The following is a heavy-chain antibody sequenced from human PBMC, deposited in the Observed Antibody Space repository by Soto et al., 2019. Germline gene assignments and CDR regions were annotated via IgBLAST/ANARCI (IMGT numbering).Heavy chain of an antibody. CDR3: ARGRGYYDSSGYRFYYFDY. Sequence: SVKVSCKASGGTFSSYAISWVRQAPGQGLEWMGGIIPIFGTANYAQKFQGRVTITADESTSTAYMELSSLRSEDTAVYYCARGRGYYDSSGYRFYYFDYWGQGTLVTVSS. CDR2: IIPIFGTA. J-gene: IGHJ4*02. V-gene: IGHV1-69*13. CDR1: GGTFSSYA. D-gene: IGHD3-22*01.